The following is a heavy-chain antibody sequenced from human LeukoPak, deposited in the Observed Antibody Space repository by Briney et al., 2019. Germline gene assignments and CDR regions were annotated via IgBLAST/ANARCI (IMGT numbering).Heavy chain of an antibody. CDR2: ISSSGGST. CDR1: GFTFSSYG. V-gene: IGHV3-23*01. J-gene: IGHJ2*01. D-gene: IGHD3-10*01. CDR3: AKGVRGGTWYFDL. Sequence: GGSLRLSCAASGFTFSSYGMSWVRQAPGKGLEWVSAISSSGGSTYYADSVKGRFTISRDNSKNTLYLQMNSLRAEDTAVYYCAKGVRGGTWYFDLWGRGTLVTVSS.